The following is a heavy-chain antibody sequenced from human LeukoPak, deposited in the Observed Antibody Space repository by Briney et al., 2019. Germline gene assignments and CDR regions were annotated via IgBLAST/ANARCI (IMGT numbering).Heavy chain of an antibody. CDR3: ARGSGSYYATTYYFDY. D-gene: IGHD1-26*01. J-gene: IGHJ4*02. CDR1: GFTVSSNY. CDR2: IYSGGST. Sequence: GGSLRLSCAASGFTVSSNYMSWVRQAPGKGLEWVSVIYSGGSTYYADSVKGRFTISRDNSKNTLYLQMNSLRAEDTAVYYCARGSGSYYATTYYFDYWAREPWSPSPQ. V-gene: IGHV3-66*02.